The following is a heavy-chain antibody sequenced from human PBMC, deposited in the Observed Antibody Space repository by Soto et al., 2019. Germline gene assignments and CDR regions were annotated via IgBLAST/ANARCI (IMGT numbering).Heavy chain of an antibody. V-gene: IGHV4-59*12. Sequence: SETLSLTCSVSGSSMTTYYWHWIRQPPGKGLEWIGYIYHSGSTYYNPSLKSRVTISVDRSKNQFSLKLSSVTASDTAVYYCARDKITGLFDYWGQGTLVTVSS. J-gene: IGHJ4*02. CDR3: ARDKITGLFDY. D-gene: IGHD2-8*02. CDR2: IYHSGST. CDR1: GSSMTTYY.